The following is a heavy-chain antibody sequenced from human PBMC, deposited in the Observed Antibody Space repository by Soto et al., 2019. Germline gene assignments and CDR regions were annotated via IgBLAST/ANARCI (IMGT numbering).Heavy chain of an antibody. CDR3: ARLDCGGGCTCYYQYYFVF. Sequence: PGGSLRLSCAASGFTFSIYWMTWVRQAPGKGLEWVANIKHGGSDKYYVDSVKGRFTISRDNAQDSVYLQMNSLGAEDTAVYYCARLDCGGGCTCYYQYYFVFCGQGTLATVSS. V-gene: IGHV3-7*01. D-gene: IGHD2-21*01. CDR2: IKHGGSDK. J-gene: IGHJ4*02. CDR1: GFTFSIYW.